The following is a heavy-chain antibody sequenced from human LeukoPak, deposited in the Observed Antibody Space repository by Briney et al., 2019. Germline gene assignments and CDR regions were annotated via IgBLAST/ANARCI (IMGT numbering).Heavy chain of an antibody. J-gene: IGHJ4*02. CDR3: AKDRDYYDSSGYMFDY. D-gene: IGHD3-22*01. CDR2: ISGSGGST. V-gene: IGHV3-23*01. CDR1: GFTFSDHY. Sequence: GGSLRLSCAASGFTFSDHYMDWVRQAPGKGLEWVSAISGSGGSTYYADSVKGRFTISRDNSKNTLYLQMNSLRAEDTAVYYCAKDRDYYDSSGYMFDYWGQGTLVTVSS.